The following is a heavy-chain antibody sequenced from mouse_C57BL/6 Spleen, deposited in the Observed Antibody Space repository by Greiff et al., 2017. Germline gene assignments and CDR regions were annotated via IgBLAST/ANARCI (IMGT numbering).Heavy chain of an antibody. J-gene: IGHJ2*01. CDR3: ARKGDYGNFHFDY. CDR2: IWSGGST. CDR1: GFSLTSYG. Sequence: QVQLKQSGPGLVQPSQSLSITCTVSGFSLTSYGVHWVRQSPGKGLEWLGVIWSGGSTDYNAAFISRLSISKDNSKSQVFFKMNSLQADDTAIYYCARKGDYGNFHFDYWGQGTTLTVSS. V-gene: IGHV2-2*01. D-gene: IGHD2-1*01.